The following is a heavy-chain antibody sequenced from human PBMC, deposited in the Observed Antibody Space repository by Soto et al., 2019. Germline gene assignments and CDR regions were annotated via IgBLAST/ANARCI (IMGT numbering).Heavy chain of an antibody. D-gene: IGHD2-2*01. CDR2: IYHSGSA. Sequence: SEALSLTCAVPSYSISCGFYWAWIRQPPGKGLEWIGNIYHSGSAHYNPSLKSRVTISVDRSKNQFSLKLSSVTAADTAVYYCARADCSSTSCLFDYWGQGTLVTVS. J-gene: IGHJ4*02. V-gene: IGHV4-38-2*01. CDR3: ARADCSSTSCLFDY. CDR1: SYSISCGFY.